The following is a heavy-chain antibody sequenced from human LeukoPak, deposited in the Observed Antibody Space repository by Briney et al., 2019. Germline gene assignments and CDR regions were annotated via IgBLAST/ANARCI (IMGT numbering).Heavy chain of an antibody. J-gene: IGHJ5*02. V-gene: IGHV3-74*01. Sequence: GGSLRLSCAASGFTFNSYWMHWVRQSPGKGLVWVSRINFDGSSTNYADSVKGRFTISRDNSKNTLYLQMNSLRAEDTAVYYCAKDKSSWYSGNWFDPWGQGTLVTVSS. CDR2: INFDGSST. CDR1: GFTFNSYW. D-gene: IGHD6-13*01. CDR3: AKDKSSWYSGNWFDP.